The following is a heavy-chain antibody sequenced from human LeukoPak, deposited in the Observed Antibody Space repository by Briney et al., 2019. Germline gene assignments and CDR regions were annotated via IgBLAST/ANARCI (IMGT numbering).Heavy chain of an antibody. CDR3: ARDTVTNTDY. J-gene: IGHJ4*02. V-gene: IGHV4-59*12. CDR1: GGSISSYY. D-gene: IGHD4-17*01. Sequence: SETLSLTCTVSGGSISSYYWSWIRQPPGKGLEWIGYIYYSGSTNYNPSLKSRVTISVDTSKNQFSLKLSSVTAADTAVYYCARDTVTNTDYWGQGTLVTVSS. CDR2: IYYSGST.